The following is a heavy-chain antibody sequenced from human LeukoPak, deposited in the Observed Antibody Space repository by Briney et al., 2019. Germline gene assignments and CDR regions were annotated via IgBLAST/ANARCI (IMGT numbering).Heavy chain of an antibody. Sequence: SETLSLTCAVYGGFFSGYYWSWIRQPPGKGLEWIGEINHSGSTNYNPSLKSRVTISVDTSKNQFSLKLSSVTAADTAVYYCVAMVRGVIIMEQGYFDYWGQGTLVTVSS. CDR1: GGFFSGYY. D-gene: IGHD3-10*01. CDR3: VAMVRGVIIMEQGYFDY. J-gene: IGHJ4*02. CDR2: INHSGST. V-gene: IGHV4-34*01.